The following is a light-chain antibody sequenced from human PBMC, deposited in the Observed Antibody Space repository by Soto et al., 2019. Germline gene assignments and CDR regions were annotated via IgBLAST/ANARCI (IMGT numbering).Light chain of an antibody. J-gene: IGKJ1*01. V-gene: IGKV1-39*01. CDR2: GAS. CDR1: QNISTC. CDR3: QQCLTTPRT. Sequence: DIQMTQFPSSLSASVGDRVTITCRASQNISTCLNWYQQKAGTAPKLLIYGASDLESGIPSRFSGSGSGTYFTLTISSLQPEDFVIYYCQQCLTTPRTFGQGTRVEI.